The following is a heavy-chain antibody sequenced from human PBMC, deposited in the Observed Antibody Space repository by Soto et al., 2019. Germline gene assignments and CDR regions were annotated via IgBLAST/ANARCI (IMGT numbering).Heavy chain of an antibody. CDR2: IYSGGST. D-gene: IGHD5-12*01. V-gene: IGHV3-66*01. Sequence: GGSLRLSCAASGFTVSSNYMSWVRQAPGKGLEWVSVIYSGGSTYYADSVKGRFTISRDNSKNTLYLQMNSLRAEVTAVYYCARVPRLRLSNYYYYYMDVWGKGTTVTV. CDR3: ARVPRLRLSNYYYYYMDV. CDR1: GFTVSSNY. J-gene: IGHJ6*03.